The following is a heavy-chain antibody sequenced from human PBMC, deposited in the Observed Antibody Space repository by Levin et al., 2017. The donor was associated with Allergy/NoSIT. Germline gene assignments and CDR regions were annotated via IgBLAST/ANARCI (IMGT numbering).Heavy chain of an antibody. CDR3: ARDHSSGSGHF. CDR2: ISNDGTDK. V-gene: IGHV3-30-3*01. J-gene: IGHJ4*02. CDR1: GFTFSIYS. Sequence: GGSLRLSCAGSGFTFSIYSMDWARQAPGKGLEWVAAISNDGTDKYYAESVRGRFTIFRDNSKNTVDLQMNSLRGEDTAVYYCARDHSSGSGHFWGQGTLVTVAS. D-gene: IGHD6-19*01.